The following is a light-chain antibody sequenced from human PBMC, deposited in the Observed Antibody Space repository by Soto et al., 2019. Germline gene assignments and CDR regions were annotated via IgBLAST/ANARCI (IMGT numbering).Light chain of an antibody. CDR3: QQYNKWPLT. CDR2: GPS. Sequence: IVMTQSPATLSESPGERATLSCRASQSVSINLAWYQQKRGQAPRLLSYGPSTRATGIPARFSGSGSGTEFTLTISSLQSEDFAVYFCQQYNKWPLTFGGGTKVEIK. V-gene: IGKV3-15*01. J-gene: IGKJ4*01. CDR1: QSVSIN.